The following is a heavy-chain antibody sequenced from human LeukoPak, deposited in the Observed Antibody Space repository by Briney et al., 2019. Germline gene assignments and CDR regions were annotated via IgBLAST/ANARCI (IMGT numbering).Heavy chain of an antibody. V-gene: IGHV3-23*01. CDR2: ISGSGGST. CDR3: AKKPVPITMIIY. CDR1: GFTFSSYA. D-gene: IGHD3-22*01. Sequence: GGSLRLSCAASGFTFSSYAMSWVRQASGKGLEWVSAISGSGGSTYYADSVKGRFTISRDNSKNTLYLQMNSLRAEDTAVYYCAKKPVPITMIIYWGQGTLVTVSS. J-gene: IGHJ4*02.